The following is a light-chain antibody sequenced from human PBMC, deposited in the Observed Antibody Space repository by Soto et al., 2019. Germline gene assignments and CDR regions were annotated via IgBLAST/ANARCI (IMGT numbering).Light chain of an antibody. CDR2: LGS. J-gene: IGKJ1*01. V-gene: IGKV2-28*01. CDR3: MQALQTRT. Sequence: DIVMTQSPLSLPVTPGEPASISCRSSQSLLHSNGYNYLDWYLQKPGQSPQLLIYLGSNRASGVPERFSGSGSGTDFKQKISRVEAGDVGVYYCMQALQTRTFGQGTKVEIK. CDR1: QSLLHSNGYNY.